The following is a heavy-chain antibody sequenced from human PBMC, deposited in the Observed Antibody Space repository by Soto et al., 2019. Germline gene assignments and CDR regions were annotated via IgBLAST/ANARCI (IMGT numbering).Heavy chain of an antibody. CDR3: ARQAHDAFDI. CDR1: GYSFTSYW. CDR2: IDPSDSYT. V-gene: IGHV5-10-1*01. Sequence: PRESLKISCKGSGYSFTSYWISWVRQMPGKGLEWMGRIDPSDSYTNYSPSFQGHVTISADKSISTAYLQWSSLKASDTAMYYCARQAHDAFDIWGQGTMVTVSS. J-gene: IGHJ3*02.